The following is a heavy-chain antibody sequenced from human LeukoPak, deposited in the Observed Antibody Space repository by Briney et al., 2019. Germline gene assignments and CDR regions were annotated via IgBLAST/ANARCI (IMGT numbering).Heavy chain of an antibody. V-gene: IGHV4-59*08. D-gene: IGHD1-1*01. CDR1: GGSISNYY. CDR2: IYYSGST. CDR3: ARHSTLIPFDY. J-gene: IGHJ4*02. Sequence: SETLSLACTVSGGSISNYYWSWIRQPPGKGLEWIGYIYYSGSTKYNPSLESRVTISVDTSKNQFSLNLSSVTAADSAVYYCARHSTLIPFDYWGQGTLVTVSS.